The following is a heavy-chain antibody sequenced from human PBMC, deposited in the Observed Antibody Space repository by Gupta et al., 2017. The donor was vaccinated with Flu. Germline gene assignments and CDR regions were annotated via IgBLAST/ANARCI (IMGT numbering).Heavy chain of an antibody. V-gene: IGHV4-39*01. CDR1: GVSIRCSSSY. Sequence: QQQFQQSGTGLGKPSEILSLPCTVSGVSIRCSSSYWGWARQPPGKGLEWIGSIDYSGSTYYNPSLQSRVTISVDTSAKQFSLRLSSVTAADTAVYYCVRRCSSTSCYTRAFDIWGRGTMVTVSS. D-gene: IGHD2-2*02. CDR3: VRRCSSTSCYTRAFDI. J-gene: IGHJ3*02. CDR2: IDYSGST.